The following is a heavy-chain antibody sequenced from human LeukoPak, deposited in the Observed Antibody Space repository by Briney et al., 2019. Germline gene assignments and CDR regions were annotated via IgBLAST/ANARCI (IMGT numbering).Heavy chain of an antibody. J-gene: IGHJ4*02. Sequence: WASVKVSCKASGYTFTSYGINWLRQATGQGPEWMGWMNPNSGATGYAQKFQGRVTMTRSASINTAYMELSSLRAEDTAVCYCAKGPAPRLGEFSYHALVDYWGQGTLVTVSS. D-gene: IGHD3-16*02. CDR2: MNPNSGAT. V-gene: IGHV1-8*02. CDR1: GYTFTSYG. CDR3: AKGPAPRLGEFSYHALVDY.